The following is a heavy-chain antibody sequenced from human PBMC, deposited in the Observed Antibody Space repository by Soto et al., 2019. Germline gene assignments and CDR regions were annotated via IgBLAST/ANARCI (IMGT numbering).Heavy chain of an antibody. CDR3: ARVRSTVTTSETGYYFDY. V-gene: IGHV1-3*01. D-gene: IGHD4-17*01. CDR2: INAGNGNT. J-gene: IGHJ4*02. CDR1: GYTFTSYA. Sequence: GASVKVSCKASGYTFTSYAMHWVRQAPGQRLEWMGWINAGNGNTKYSQKFQGRVTITRDTSASTAYMELSSLRSEDTAVYYCARVRSTVTTSETGYYFDYWGQGTLVTVSS.